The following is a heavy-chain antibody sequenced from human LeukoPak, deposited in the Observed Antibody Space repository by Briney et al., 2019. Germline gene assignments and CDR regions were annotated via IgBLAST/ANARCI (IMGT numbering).Heavy chain of an antibody. J-gene: IGHJ5*02. CDR3: ARDAPRRYDFWSGFLS. CDR2: ISSSSSYI. D-gene: IGHD3-3*01. CDR1: GFTFSSYS. Sequence: PGGSLRLSCAASGFTFSSYSMNWVRQAPGKGLEWVSSISSSSSYIYYADSVKGRFTISRDNAKNSLYLQMNSLRAEDTAVYYCARDAPRRYDFWSGFLSWGQGTLVTVSS. V-gene: IGHV3-21*01.